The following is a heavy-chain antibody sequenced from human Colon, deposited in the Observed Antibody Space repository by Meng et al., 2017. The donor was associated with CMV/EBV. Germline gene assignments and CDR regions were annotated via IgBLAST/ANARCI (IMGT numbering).Heavy chain of an antibody. Sequence: AASGFTFTGYWMRWVRQAPGKGLVWVSRINSDGSSTSYGDSVKGRFTISRDNAKNTLFLQVNSLRAEDTAVYYCARGNIDGNHGFDYWGQGTLVTVSS. J-gene: IGHJ4*02. D-gene: IGHD4-23*01. CDR2: INSDGSST. CDR1: GFTFTGYW. CDR3: ARGNIDGNHGFDY. V-gene: IGHV3-74*01.